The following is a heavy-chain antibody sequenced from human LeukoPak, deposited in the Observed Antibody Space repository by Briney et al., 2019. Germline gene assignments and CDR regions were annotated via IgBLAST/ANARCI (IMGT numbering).Heavy chain of an antibody. J-gene: IGHJ4*02. CDR1: GFTFRSYP. V-gene: IGHV3-20*04. CDR3: ARGGGYSYGSFDY. Sequence: GGSLRLSCAASGFTFRSYPMNWVRQAPGKGLEWVSGINWNGGSTGYADSVKGRFTISRDNAKNTLYLQMNSLRAEDTAVYYCARGGGYSYGSFDYWGQGTLVTVSS. CDR2: INWNGGST. D-gene: IGHD5-18*01.